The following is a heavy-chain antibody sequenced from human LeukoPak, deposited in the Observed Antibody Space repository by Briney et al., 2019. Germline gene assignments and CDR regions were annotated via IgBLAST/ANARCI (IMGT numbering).Heavy chain of an antibody. CDR3: ARKSDHQTGGDY. D-gene: IGHD1-1*01. V-gene: IGHV3-66*01. CDR2: IYSGAST. J-gene: IGHJ4*02. CDR1: GFTVSSNY. Sequence: GGSLRLSCAASGFTVSSNYMNWVRQAPGQGLEWVSVIYSGASTIYANSVKGRFTISSYSSKNTLYLQMNSLRSEDTAVYYCARKSDHQTGGDYWGQGTLVTVSS.